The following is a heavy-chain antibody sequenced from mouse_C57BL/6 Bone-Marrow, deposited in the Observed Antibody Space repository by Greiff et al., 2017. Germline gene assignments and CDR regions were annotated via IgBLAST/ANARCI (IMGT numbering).Heavy chain of an antibody. V-gene: IGHV5-12*01. CDR1: GFTFSDYY. CDR3: ARSYYWYFDV. CDR2: ISNGGGST. J-gene: IGHJ1*03. Sequence: EVKLVESGGGLVQPGGSLKLSCAASGFTFSDYYMYWVRQTPEKRLEWVAYISNGGGSTYYPDTVKGRFPISRDNAKNTLYLQMSRLKSEDTAMYYCARSYYWYFDVWGTGTTVTVSS.